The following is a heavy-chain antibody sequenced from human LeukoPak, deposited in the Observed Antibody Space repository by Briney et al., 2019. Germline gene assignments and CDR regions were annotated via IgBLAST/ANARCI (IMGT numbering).Heavy chain of an antibody. CDR2: IIPIFGTA. Sequence: SVKVSCKASGGTFSSYAISWVRQAPGQGLEWMGGIIPIFGTANYAQKFQGRVTITADESTSTAYMELSSLRSDDTAVYYCASSQVFSSGWYLIDYWGQGSLVTVSS. D-gene: IGHD6-19*01. CDR3: ASSQVFSSGWYLIDY. CDR1: GGTFSSYA. J-gene: IGHJ4*02. V-gene: IGHV1-69*13.